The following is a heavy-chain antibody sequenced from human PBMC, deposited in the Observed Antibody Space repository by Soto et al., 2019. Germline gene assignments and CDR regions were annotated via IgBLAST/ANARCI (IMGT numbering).Heavy chain of an antibody. Sequence: GESLKISCKGSGYSFTSYWIGWVRQMPGKGLEWMGIIYPGDSDTRYSPSFQGQVTISADKSISTAYLQWSSLKASDTAMYYCARHRRVNDYGDTSDALDIWGKGTMVTVSS. CDR1: GYSFTSYW. D-gene: IGHD4-17*01. J-gene: IGHJ3*02. CDR3: ARHRRVNDYGDTSDALDI. V-gene: IGHV5-51*01. CDR2: IYPGDSDT.